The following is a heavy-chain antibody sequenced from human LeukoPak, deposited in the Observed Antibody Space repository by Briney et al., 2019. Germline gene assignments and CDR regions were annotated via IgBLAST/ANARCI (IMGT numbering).Heavy chain of an antibody. J-gene: IGHJ4*02. D-gene: IGHD1-26*01. Sequence: PGGSLRLSRVASGVTYDDYAMQWVRQASGKGLEWVSSISSSSSYIYYADSVKGRFTISRDNAKNSLYLQMNSLRAEDTAVYYCARAAVGATGYYFDYWGQGTLVTVSS. CDR2: ISSSSSYI. V-gene: IGHV3-21*01. CDR3: ARAAVGATGYYFDY. CDR1: GVTYDDYA.